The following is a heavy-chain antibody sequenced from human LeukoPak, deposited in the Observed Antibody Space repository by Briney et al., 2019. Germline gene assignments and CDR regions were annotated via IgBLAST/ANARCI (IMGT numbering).Heavy chain of an antibody. CDR2: IKTDGSST. J-gene: IGHJ4*02. CDR3: ASHLAGHYGYFNS. CDR1: GFTFSNYW. V-gene: IGHV3-74*03. D-gene: IGHD3-22*01. Sequence: GGSLRLSCTASGFTFSNYWMHWVRHVPGKGLVWVSRIKTDGSSTSYADSVKGRFTISRDNAKNMVYLQMDSLRVEDTAVYYCASHLAGHYGYFNSWGQGSLVTVSS.